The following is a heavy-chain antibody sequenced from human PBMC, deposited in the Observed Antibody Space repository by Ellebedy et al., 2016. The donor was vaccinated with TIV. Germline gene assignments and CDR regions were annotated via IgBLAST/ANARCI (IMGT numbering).Heavy chain of an antibody. V-gene: IGHV7-4-1*02. Sequence: AASVKVSCKASGYSFINYAMNWVRQAPGQGLAWMGWINTNTGNPTYAQGFTGRFVFSLDPSVSPEYLHISSLKAEDTAIYYCARAAAAGFFWYFDLWGRGTLVTVSS. J-gene: IGHJ2*01. CDR2: INTNTGNP. CDR1: GYSFINYA. D-gene: IGHD6-13*01. CDR3: ARAAAAGFFWYFDL.